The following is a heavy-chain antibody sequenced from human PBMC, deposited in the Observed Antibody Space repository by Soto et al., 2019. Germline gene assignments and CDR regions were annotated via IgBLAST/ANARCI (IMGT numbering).Heavy chain of an antibody. CDR3: ARTYYDILTGHFDY. J-gene: IGHJ4*02. CDR2: IYYSGST. D-gene: IGHD3-9*01. Sequence: QVQLQESGPGLVKPSETLSLTCTVSGGSISSYYWSWIRQPPGKGLEWIGYIYYSGSTNYNPSLTSRSTISVDTSKHQFSLKLSSVTAADTAVYYCARTYYDILTGHFDYWGQGTLVTVSS. CDR1: GGSISSYY. V-gene: IGHV4-59*08.